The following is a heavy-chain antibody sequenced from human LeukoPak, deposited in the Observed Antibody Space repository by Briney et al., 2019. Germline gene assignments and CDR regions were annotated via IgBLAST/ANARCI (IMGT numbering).Heavy chain of an antibody. J-gene: IGHJ4*02. V-gene: IGHV3-23*01. CDR2: ISGSGGST. CDR1: GFTFSSYA. CDR3: PKDLLAAAVLEYFDY. Sequence: GGSLRLSCAASGFTFSSYAMSWVRQAPGKGLEWVSAISGSGGSTYYADSVKGRFTISRDNSKNTLYLQMNSLRAEDTAVYYCPKDLLAAAVLEYFDYWGQGTLVTVSS. D-gene: IGHD6-13*01.